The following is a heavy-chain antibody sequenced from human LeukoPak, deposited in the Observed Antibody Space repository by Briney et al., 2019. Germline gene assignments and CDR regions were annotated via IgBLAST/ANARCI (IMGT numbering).Heavy chain of an antibody. CDR2: FDPEDNET. D-gene: IGHD3-9*01. V-gene: IGHV1-24*01. CDR3: ARGSRPVYNLLTGKRYFDY. J-gene: IGHJ4*02. Sequence: ASVKVSCKVSGYTLTDLSMHWVRHAPGKGLEWMGGFDPEDNETIYAQKFQGRVTMTEDTSTDTAYMELSSLRSEDTAVYYCARGSRPVYNLLTGKRYFDYWGQGTLLTVSS. CDR1: GYTLTDLS.